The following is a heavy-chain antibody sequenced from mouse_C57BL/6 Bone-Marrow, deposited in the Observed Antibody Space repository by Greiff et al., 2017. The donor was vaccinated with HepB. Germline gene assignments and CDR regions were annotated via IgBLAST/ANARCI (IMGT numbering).Heavy chain of an antibody. D-gene: IGHD2-2*01. J-gene: IGHJ2*01. Sequence: QVQLKQPGTELVKPGASVKLSCKASGYTFTSYWMHWVKQRPGQGLEWIGNINPSNGGTNYNEKFKSKATLTVDKSSSTAYMQLSSLTSEDSAVYYCARKGVWLDYFDYWGQGTTLTVSS. V-gene: IGHV1-53*01. CDR2: INPSNGGT. CDR1: GYTFTSYW. CDR3: ARKGVWLDYFDY.